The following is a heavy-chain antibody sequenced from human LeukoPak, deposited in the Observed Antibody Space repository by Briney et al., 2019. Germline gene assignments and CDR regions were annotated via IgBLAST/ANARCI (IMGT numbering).Heavy chain of an antibody. J-gene: IGHJ4*02. CDR3: ARADGAYGVY. Sequence: GGSLRLSCAASGFTFSNYEMNWVRQAPGKGLEWVSHISTTGTTIYYADSVKRRFTVSRDNARNSLYLQMDSLRLEDTAIYFCARADGAYGVYWGQGTLVIVSS. CDR2: ISTTGTTI. D-gene: IGHD4-17*01. CDR1: GFTFSNYE. V-gene: IGHV3-48*03.